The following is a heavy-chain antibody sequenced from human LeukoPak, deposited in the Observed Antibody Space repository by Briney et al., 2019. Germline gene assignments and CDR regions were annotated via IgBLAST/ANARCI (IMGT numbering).Heavy chain of an antibody. CDR1: GFTFSSYA. D-gene: IGHD3-3*01. V-gene: IGHV3-23*01. CDR2: ISGSGGST. J-gene: IGHJ4*02. Sequence: GGSLRLSCAASGFTFSSYAMSWVRQAPGKGLQWVSAISGSGGSTYYADSVKGRFTISRDNSKNTLYLQMNSLRAEDTAVYYRAKAAQTSYDFWSGYYTTPQYYFDYWGQGTLVTVSS. CDR3: AKAAQTSYDFWSGYYTTPQYYFDY.